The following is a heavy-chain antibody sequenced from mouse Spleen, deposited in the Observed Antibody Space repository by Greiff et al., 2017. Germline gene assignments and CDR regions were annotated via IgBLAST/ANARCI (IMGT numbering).Heavy chain of an antibody. V-gene: IGHV3-6*01. CDR1: GYSITSGYY. CDR2: ISYDGSN. CDR3: ARGMTRAMDY. J-gene: IGHJ4*01. Sequence: EVQLQQSGPGLVKPSQSLSLTCSVTGYSITSGYYWNWIRQFPGNKLEWMGYISYDGSNNYNPSLKNRISITRDTSKNQFFLKLNSVTTEDTATYYCARGMTRAMDYWGQGTSVTVSS.